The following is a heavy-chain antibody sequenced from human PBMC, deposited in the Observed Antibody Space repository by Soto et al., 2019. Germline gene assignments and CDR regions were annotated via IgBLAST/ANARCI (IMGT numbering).Heavy chain of an antibody. D-gene: IGHD2-21*02. CDR3: ARDQLILPAHDFFYGSDV. CDR2: IPQEGSDG. Sequence: DVQLEESGGGLVQPGASLRLSCAVSGFTLSMYSMTWVRQAPGKGLEWVAKIPQEGSDGHYVDSVKGRFTISRDNAKNSVYLQMNSLRAEDTAVYYCARDQLILPAHDFFYGSDVWGQGAKVTVSS. V-gene: IGHV3-7*03. J-gene: IGHJ6*02. CDR1: GFTLSMYS.